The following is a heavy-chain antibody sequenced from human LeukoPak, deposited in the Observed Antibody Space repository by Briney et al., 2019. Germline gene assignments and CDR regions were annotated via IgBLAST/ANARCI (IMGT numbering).Heavy chain of an antibody. CDR3: AKDTIFGVVPDY. Sequence: GESLKISCAASGFPFSSYAMSWVRQAPGKGLEWVSAISGSGGSTYYADSVKGRFTISRDNSKNTLYLQMNSLRAEDTAVYYCAKDTIFGVVPDYWGQGTLVTVSS. CDR2: ISGSGGST. J-gene: IGHJ4*02. V-gene: IGHV3-23*01. CDR1: GFPFSSYA. D-gene: IGHD3-3*01.